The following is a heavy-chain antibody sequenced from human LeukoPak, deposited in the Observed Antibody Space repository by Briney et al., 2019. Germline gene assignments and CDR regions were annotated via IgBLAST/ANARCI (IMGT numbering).Heavy chain of an antibody. CDR3: ARDPGGYSYGYKFGAFDI. V-gene: IGHV1-69*05. D-gene: IGHD5-18*01. CDR1: GGTFSSYA. CDR2: IIPIFGTA. Sequence: SVKVSCKASGGTFSSYAISWVRQAPGQGLEWVGGIIPIFGTANYAQKFQGRVTITTDESTSTAYMELSSLRSEDTAVYYCARDPGGYSYGYKFGAFDIWGQGTMVTVSS. J-gene: IGHJ3*02.